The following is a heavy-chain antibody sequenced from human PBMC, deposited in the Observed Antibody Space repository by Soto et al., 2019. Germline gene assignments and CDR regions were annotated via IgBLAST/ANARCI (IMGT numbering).Heavy chain of an antibody. CDR3: ARHRRSSSSLYYYYMDV. V-gene: IGHV4-59*08. CDR1: GGSISNYF. Sequence: SETLSLTCTVPGGSISNYFWGWIRQPPVKGLEWIGYIYYSGNTNYNPYLKSRVTISEDTSKNQFSLKPRSVTAADKAVYYCARHRRSSSSLYYYYMDVWGKGTTVTVSS. J-gene: IGHJ6*03. CDR2: IYYSGNT. D-gene: IGHD2-2*01.